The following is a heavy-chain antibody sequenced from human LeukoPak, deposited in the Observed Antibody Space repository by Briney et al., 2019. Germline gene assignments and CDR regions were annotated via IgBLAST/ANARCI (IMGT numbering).Heavy chain of an antibody. Sequence: GGSLRLSCEASGFTFSNYWMSWVRQTPGKGLEWVANIKEDGSEKNYVDSVKGRFTLSRDNAKNSLYLQMDSLRAEDTAVYYCARSGSDFDYWGQGTLVSVSS. D-gene: IGHD3-3*01. CDR3: ARSGSDFDY. V-gene: IGHV3-7*01. J-gene: IGHJ4*02. CDR1: GFTFSNYW. CDR2: IKEDGSEK.